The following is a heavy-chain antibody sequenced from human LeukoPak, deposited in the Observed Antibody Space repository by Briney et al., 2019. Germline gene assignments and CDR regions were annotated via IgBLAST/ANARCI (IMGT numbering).Heavy chain of an antibody. CDR3: AKDQGIAVAVVPDAFDI. V-gene: IGHV3-23*01. J-gene: IGHJ3*02. CDR1: GCTFSSYA. CDR2: ISGSGGST. D-gene: IGHD6-19*01. Sequence: PGGSLRLSCAASGCTFSSYAMSWVRQAPGKGLEWVSAISGSGGSTYYADSVKGRFTISRDNSKNTLYLQMNSLRAEDTAVYYCAKDQGIAVAVVPDAFDIWGQGTMVTVSS.